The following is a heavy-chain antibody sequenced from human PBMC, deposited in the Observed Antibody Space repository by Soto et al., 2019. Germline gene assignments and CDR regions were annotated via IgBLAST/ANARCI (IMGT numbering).Heavy chain of an antibody. CDR3: ARGELTTVTSYYLDY. J-gene: IGHJ4*02. CDR1: GGPISSFY. V-gene: IGHV4-59*01. Sequence: SETLSLTCTVSGGPISSFYWSWIRQPPGKGLEWIGYIYYIESTNYNPSLKSRVTISLDTSKNQFSLKLSSVTAADTAVYYCARGELTTVTSYYLDYWGQGTLVTVSS. D-gene: IGHD4-17*01. CDR2: IYYIEST.